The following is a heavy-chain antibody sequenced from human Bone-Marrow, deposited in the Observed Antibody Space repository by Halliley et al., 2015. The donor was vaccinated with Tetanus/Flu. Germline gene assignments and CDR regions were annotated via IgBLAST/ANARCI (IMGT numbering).Heavy chain of an antibody. CDR3: ARDPAATQIAYFGMDV. V-gene: IGHV1-18*01. Sequence: QMQLVQSGAEVKKPGASVKVSCKASGYTFTNYGITWVRQAPGQGLEWMGWISGYNGDTKYAQRLQGRVTMTTDTSTTTAYLDLRSLRSDDTAVYYCARDPAATQIAYFGMDVWGQGTTVTVSS. D-gene: IGHD2-15*01. CDR2: ISGYNGDT. J-gene: IGHJ6*02. CDR1: GYTFTNYG.